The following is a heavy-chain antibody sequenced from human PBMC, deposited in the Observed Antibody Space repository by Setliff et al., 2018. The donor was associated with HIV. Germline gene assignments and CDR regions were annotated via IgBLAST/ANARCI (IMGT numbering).Heavy chain of an antibody. CDR3: ARGATLLPGYSDRWEYFYMDV. J-gene: IGHJ6*03. D-gene: IGHD5-12*01. V-gene: IGHV4-31*11. CDR2: VYFSGSA. Sequence: PSETLSLTCDVSGDSIISGDFFWSWIRQSPGKGLEWIGYVYFSGSATHNPSLKSPVSISVDTSKNQFSLRLNSVTAADTAVYYCARGATLLPGYSDRWEYFYMDVWGKGTTVTVSS. CDR1: GDSIISGDFF.